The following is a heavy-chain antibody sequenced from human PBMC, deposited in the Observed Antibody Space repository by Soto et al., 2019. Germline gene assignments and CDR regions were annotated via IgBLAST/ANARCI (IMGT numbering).Heavy chain of an antibody. Sequence: GGSLRLSCAASGFTFSSYSMNWVRQAPGKGLEWVSSISNSSSYKYYADSVKGRFTISRDNSKNSLYLQMNSLRAEDTAVYYCAKALLWPTGPDLWCQATMGTV. CDR1: GFTFSSYS. CDR3: AKALLWPTGPDL. V-gene: IGHV3-21*01. J-gene: IGHJ3*01. D-gene: IGHD3-10*01. CDR2: ISNSSSYK.